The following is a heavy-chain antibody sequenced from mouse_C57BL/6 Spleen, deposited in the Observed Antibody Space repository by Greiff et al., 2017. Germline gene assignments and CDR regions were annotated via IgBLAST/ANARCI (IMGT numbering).Heavy chain of an antibody. Sequence: VQLQQPGAELVRPGSSVKLSCKASGYTFTSYWMHWVKQRPIQGLEWIGNIDPTDSETHYNQKFKDKATLTVDKSSSTAYMQLSSLTSADSAVYYWARDSSGYASSFDYWGQGTTLTVSS. CDR3: ARDSSGYASSFDY. CDR1: GYTFTSYW. D-gene: IGHD3-2*02. J-gene: IGHJ2*01. CDR2: IDPTDSET. V-gene: IGHV1-52*01.